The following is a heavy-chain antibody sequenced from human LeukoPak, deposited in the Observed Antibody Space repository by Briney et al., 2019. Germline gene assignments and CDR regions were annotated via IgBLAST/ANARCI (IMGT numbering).Heavy chain of an antibody. Sequence: GGSLRLSCAASGFTFSSYGMAWVRQAPGKGLEWVSVLYTGGSTYYADSVKGRFTISRDDSKNTLYLQMNSLRAEDTAVYYCARIPGTDYFDYWGQGTLVTVSS. CDR2: LYTGGST. D-gene: IGHD1-20*01. J-gene: IGHJ4*02. CDR1: GFTFSSYG. CDR3: ARIPGTDYFDY. V-gene: IGHV3-23*03.